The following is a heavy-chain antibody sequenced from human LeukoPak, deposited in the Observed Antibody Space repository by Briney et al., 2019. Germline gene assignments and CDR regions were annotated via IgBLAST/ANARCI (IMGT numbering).Heavy chain of an antibody. CDR3: ARYFGRMIVLDITGGWFDP. V-gene: IGHV4-55*02. D-gene: IGHD3-22*01. Sequence: SETLSLTCAVSGDSISSGYWRMRVRQPPGKGLEWIGEIHHSGSTYYNPSLKSRITMSVDTSKNQFYLKLSSVTAADTAVYYCARYFGRMIVLDITGGWFDPWGQGTLVTVSS. J-gene: IGHJ5*02. CDR1: GDSISSGYW. CDR2: IHHSGST.